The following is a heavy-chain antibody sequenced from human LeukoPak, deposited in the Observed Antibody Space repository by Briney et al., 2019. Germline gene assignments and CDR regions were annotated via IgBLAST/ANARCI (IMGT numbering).Heavy chain of an antibody. CDR2: IYYSGST. J-gene: IGHJ6*02. Sequence: SETLSLTCTVSGGSISSGGYYWSWIRQHPGKGLEWIGYIYYSGSTYYNPSLKSRVTISVDTSKNQFSLKLSSVTAADTAVYYCARSRTPIYYYYYGMDAWGQGTTVTVSS. V-gene: IGHV4-31*03. CDR3: ARSRTPIYYYYYGMDA. D-gene: IGHD2-2*01. CDR1: GGSISSGGYY.